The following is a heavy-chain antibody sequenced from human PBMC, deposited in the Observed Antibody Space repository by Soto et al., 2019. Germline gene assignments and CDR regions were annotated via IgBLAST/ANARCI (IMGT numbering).Heavy chain of an antibody. D-gene: IGHD2-2*02. CDR1: GYSFTSYW. CDR3: ARLSFSIVVVPAAIGTVTHYYYYGMDV. J-gene: IGHJ6*02. Sequence: LGESLKISCKGSGYSFTSYWISWVRQMPGKGLEWMGRIDPSDSYTNYSPSFQGHVTISADKSISTAYLQWSSLKASDTAMYYCARLSFSIVVVPAAIGTVTHYYYYGMDVWGQGTTVTVSS. V-gene: IGHV5-10-1*01. CDR2: IDPSDSYT.